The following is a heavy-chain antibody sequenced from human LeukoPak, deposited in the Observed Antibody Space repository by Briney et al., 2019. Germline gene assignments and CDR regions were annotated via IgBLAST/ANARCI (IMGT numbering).Heavy chain of an antibody. Sequence: GGSLRLSCAVSGLTFSNFKMNWVRQAPGKGLEWVSYISDSGRPTFYADSVKGRFTISRDNAKNSLYLQMNSLRAEDTAVYYCARRRGYCSSTSCSTFDYWGQGTLVTVSS. CDR1: GLTFSNFK. J-gene: IGHJ4*02. CDR2: ISDSGRPT. D-gene: IGHD2-2*01. CDR3: ARRRGYCSSTSCSTFDY. V-gene: IGHV3-48*03.